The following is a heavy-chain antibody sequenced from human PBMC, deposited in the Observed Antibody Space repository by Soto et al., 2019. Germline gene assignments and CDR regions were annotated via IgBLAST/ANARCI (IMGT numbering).Heavy chain of an antibody. D-gene: IGHD6-13*01. CDR2: IYHSGNT. J-gene: IGHJ5*02. CDR1: GGSINSSNW. Sequence: QVQLQESGPGLVKPSGTLSLTCAVSGGSINSSNWWTWVRQPPGKGLEWIGNIYHSGNTNYNPSLKIRLSMSVDKSKTQFSLRLSSVTAADTAIYYCAREGPATIAADLSWFDPWGQGTLVTVSS. V-gene: IGHV4-4*02. CDR3: AREGPATIAADLSWFDP.